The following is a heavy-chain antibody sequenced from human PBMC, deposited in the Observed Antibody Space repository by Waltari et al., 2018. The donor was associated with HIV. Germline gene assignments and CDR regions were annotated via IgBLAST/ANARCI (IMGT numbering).Heavy chain of an antibody. CDR2: IWYDGNKT. Sequence: QVQLVESGGGVVQPGGSLSVSCAASGFTFNNYGIHWVRQAPGKGLGCGVVIWYDGNKTYYEGSVKGRFTISRDTAKNTVYLQMSSLRAEDTALYYCARDQEFMTTVTPLAYWGQGTPVTVSS. D-gene: IGHD4-4*01. V-gene: IGHV3-33*01. CDR3: ARDQEFMTTVTPLAY. CDR1: GFTFNNYG. J-gene: IGHJ4*02.